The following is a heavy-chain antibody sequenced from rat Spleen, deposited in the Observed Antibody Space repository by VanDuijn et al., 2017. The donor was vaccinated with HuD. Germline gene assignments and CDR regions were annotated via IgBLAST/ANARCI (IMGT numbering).Heavy chain of an antibody. CDR2: ISPDGGST. CDR1: GFTFSSYW. J-gene: IGHJ2*01. CDR3: AKEEFGVTFGN. V-gene: IGHV5-58*01. Sequence: EVRLVESGGGLVQPGRSLKLSCAASGFTFSSYWMYWIRQAPGEGLEWISSISPDGGSTYYPDSVKGRFTISRDNAENTVYLQMNSLRSADTATYYCAKEEFGVTFGNWGQGVMVTVSS. D-gene: IGHD4-3*01.